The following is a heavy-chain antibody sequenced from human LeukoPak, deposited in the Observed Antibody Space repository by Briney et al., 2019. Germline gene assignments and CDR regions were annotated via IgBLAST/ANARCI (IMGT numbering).Heavy chain of an antibody. V-gene: IGHV3-11*01. CDR3: ARGVLWIRTPYFDY. J-gene: IGHJ4*02. CDR1: GFTFSDYY. CDR2: ISTIGTTI. D-gene: IGHD5-12*01. Sequence: GGSLRLSCAASGFTFSDYYMSWIRQAPGKGLEWVSYISTIGTTIYYADSVKGRFTISRDNAKNSLYLQVNSLRAEDTAVYYCARGVLWIRTPYFDYWGQGTLVTVSS.